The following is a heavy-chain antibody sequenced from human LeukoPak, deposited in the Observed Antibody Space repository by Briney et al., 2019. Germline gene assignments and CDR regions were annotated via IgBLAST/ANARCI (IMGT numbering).Heavy chain of an antibody. CDR1: GFTFSSYA. J-gene: IGHJ3*02. CDR3: ARDHKSTDAFDI. Sequence: PGGSLRLSCAASGFTFSSYAMSWVRQAPGKGLEWVSAISGSGGSTYYADSVKGRFTISRDNSKNTLYLQMNSLRAEDTAVYYCARDHKSTDAFDIWGQGTMVTVSS. CDR2: ISGSGGST. V-gene: IGHV3-23*01.